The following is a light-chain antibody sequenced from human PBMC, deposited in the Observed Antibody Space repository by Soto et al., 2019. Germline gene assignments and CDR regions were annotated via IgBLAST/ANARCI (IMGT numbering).Light chain of an antibody. CDR2: KAS. V-gene: IGKV1-5*03. Sequence: DIQMTQSPSTLSASVGDRVTITCRASQSISSWLAWYQQKPGKAPKVLIYKASSLESGVPSRFSGSGSGTKFTPTISSLQPDDFGTYSCQKYNNYQRTLGQGTRVDIK. J-gene: IGKJ1*01. CDR1: QSISSW. CDR3: QKYNNYQRT.